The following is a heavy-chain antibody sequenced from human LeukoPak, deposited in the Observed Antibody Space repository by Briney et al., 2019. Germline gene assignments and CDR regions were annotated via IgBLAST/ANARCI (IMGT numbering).Heavy chain of an antibody. CDR1: GGSISGSY. V-gene: IGHV4-4*07. CDR2: IYTSGST. J-gene: IGHJ3*02. D-gene: IGHD5-24*01. CDR3: ARDWRGDGYNFQAFDI. Sequence: SETLSLTCTVSGGSISGSYWSWIRQPPGKGLEWIGRIYTSGSTNYNPSLKSRVTMSVDTSKNQFSLKLSSVTAADTAVYYCARDWRGDGYNFQAFDIWGQGTMVTVSS.